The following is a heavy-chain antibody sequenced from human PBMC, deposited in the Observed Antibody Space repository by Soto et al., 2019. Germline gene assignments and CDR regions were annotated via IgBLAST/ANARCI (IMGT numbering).Heavy chain of an antibody. J-gene: IGHJ5*02. CDR3: ARGLECRGYCLDKPTWFAP. D-gene: IGHD2-15*01. CDR1: GGTFSTYT. CDR2: IIPIFGTP. V-gene: IGHV1-69*06. Sequence: SVKVSCKASGGTFSTYTFSWVRQAPGQGLEWMGRIIPIFGTPYYAQKFQGRVAITADKSTSTVYMELSSLRSDDTAVYFCARGLECRGYCLDKPTWFAPWGQGTLVTVSS.